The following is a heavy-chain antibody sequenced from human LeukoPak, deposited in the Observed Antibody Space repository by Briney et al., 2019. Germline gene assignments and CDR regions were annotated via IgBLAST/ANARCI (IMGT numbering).Heavy chain of an antibody. CDR1: GGSFSGYY. D-gene: IGHD3-10*01. CDR3: ARSGSYYNDWFDP. J-gene: IGHJ5*02. CDR2: INLSGST. Sequence: SETLSLTCAVYGGSFSGYYWSWIRQPPGKGLEWIGEINLSGSTNYNPSLKSRVTISVDTSKNQFSLKLSSVTAADTAVYYCARSGSYYNDWFDPWGQGTLVTVSS. V-gene: IGHV4-34*01.